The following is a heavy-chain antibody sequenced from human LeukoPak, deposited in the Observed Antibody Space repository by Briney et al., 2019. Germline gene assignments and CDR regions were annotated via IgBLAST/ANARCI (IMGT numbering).Heavy chain of an antibody. CDR3: ARGQYYYDSSGYSRPYWYFDL. V-gene: IGHV6-1*01. Sequence: SQTLSLTCAISGDSVSSNSAAWNWIRQSPSRGLEWLGRTYYRSKWYNDYAVSVKSRITINPDTSKNQFSLQLNSVTPEDTAVYYCARGQYYYDSSGYSRPYWYFDLWGRGTLVTVSS. CDR2: TYYRSKWYN. D-gene: IGHD3-22*01. CDR1: GDSVSSNSAA. J-gene: IGHJ2*01.